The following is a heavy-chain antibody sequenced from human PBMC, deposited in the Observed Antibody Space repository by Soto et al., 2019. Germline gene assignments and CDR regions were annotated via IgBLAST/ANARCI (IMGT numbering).Heavy chain of an antibody. J-gene: IGHJ6*02. D-gene: IGHD4-17*01. CDR1: GFTFSSYS. V-gene: IGHV3-48*02. Sequence: GGSLRLSCAASGFTFSSYSMNWVRQAPGKVLEWVSYISSSSSTIYYADSVKGRFTISRDNAKNSLYLQMNSLRDEDTAVYYCARDPSDYGDYFYYYGMDVWGQGTTVTVSS. CDR3: ARDPSDYGDYFYYYGMDV. CDR2: ISSSSSTI.